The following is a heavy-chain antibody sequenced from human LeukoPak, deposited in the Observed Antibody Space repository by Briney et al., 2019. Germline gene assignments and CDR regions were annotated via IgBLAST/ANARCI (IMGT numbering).Heavy chain of an antibody. CDR2: MNPNSGNT. Sequence: ASVKVSCKASGYTFTSYGINWVRQATGQGLEWMGWMNPNSGNTGYAQKFQGRVTMTRNTSISTAYMELSSLRSEDTAVYYCARSRHDYVWGSYLGPFDYWGQGTLVTVSS. J-gene: IGHJ4*02. CDR3: ARSRHDYVWGSYLGPFDY. D-gene: IGHD3-16*02. CDR1: GYTFTSYG. V-gene: IGHV1-8*01.